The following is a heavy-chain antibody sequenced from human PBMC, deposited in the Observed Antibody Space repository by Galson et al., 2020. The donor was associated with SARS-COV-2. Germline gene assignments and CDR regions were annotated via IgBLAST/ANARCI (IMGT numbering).Heavy chain of an antibody. J-gene: IGHJ3*02. V-gene: IGHV4-30-2*01. CDR1: GGSISSGGYS. CDR2: IYQSGAT. Sequence: SETLSLTCAVSGGSISSGGYSWTWIRQPPGKGLEWIGYIYQSGATHYNPSLKSRLTISVDRSKNQFSLRLSSVTAADTAVYYCARLHYGEYAPEAFDIWGPGTRVTVAS. CDR3: ARLHYGEYAPEAFDI. D-gene: IGHD4-17*01.